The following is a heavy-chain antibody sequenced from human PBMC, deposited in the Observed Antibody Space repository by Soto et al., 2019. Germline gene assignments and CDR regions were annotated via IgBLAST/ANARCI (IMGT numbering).Heavy chain of an antibody. D-gene: IGHD5-12*01. CDR3: ARQVGYDYYYGMDV. Sequence: QVQLVESGGGVVQPGRSLRLSCAASGFTFGSYAMHWVRQAPGKGLEWVAVISYDGSNKYYADSVKGRFTISRDNSKNTLYLQMNSLRAEDTAVYYCARQVGYDYYYGMDVWGQGTTVTVSS. J-gene: IGHJ6*02. V-gene: IGHV3-30-3*01. CDR1: GFTFGSYA. CDR2: ISYDGSNK.